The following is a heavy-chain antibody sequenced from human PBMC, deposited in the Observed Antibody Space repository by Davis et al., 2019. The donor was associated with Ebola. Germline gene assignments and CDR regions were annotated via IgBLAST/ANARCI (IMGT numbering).Heavy chain of an antibody. D-gene: IGHD4-17*01. V-gene: IGHV4-59*08. CDR2: IYYSGRT. Sequence: GSLRLSCTVPGGSISSYYWSWIRQPPGKGLAWIGSIYYSGRTNYNPSLKSRVTISVDTSKNQFSLKLSSVTAADTAVYYCARLTSTVTTSWLDPWGQGTLVTVSS. J-gene: IGHJ5*02. CDR1: GGSISSYY. CDR3: ARLTSTVTTSWLDP.